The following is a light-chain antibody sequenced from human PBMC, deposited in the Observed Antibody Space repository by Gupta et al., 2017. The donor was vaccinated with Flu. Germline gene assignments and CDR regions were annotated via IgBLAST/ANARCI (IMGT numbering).Light chain of an antibody. CDR3: QQYNRYPLT. CDR2: KAS. V-gene: IGKV1-5*03. J-gene: IGKJ4*01. CDR1: QTIGNW. Sequence: GDRVTITCWASQTIGNWLAWYQQKPGKAPNLLIYKASTLRSGVPSRFSGSGSGTEFTLNISSLQPDDFTTYYCQQYNRYPLTFGGGTQVDIK.